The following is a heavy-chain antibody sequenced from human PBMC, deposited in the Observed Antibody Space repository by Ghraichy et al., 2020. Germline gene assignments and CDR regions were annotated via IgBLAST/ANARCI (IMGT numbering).Heavy chain of an antibody. J-gene: IGHJ4*02. Sequence: GGSLRLSCAVSGFTFSSFTMHWVRQAPGKGLEYVSAIRRKGERTYYANSVKGRFTISGDDSKNTLYLQMDSLRLDDMAVYYCVRDLDWTYDYWGQGTPVTVSS. V-gene: IGHV3-64*01. CDR1: GFTFSSFT. CDR3: VRDLDWTYDY. D-gene: IGHD3-9*01. CDR2: IRRKGERT.